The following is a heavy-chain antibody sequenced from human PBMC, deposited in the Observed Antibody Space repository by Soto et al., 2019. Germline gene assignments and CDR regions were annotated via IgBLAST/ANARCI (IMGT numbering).Heavy chain of an antibody. J-gene: IGHJ6*02. CDR3: ARIYTEGYYYSYGMDV. D-gene: IGHD4-4*01. Sequence: ASVKVSCKASGYTFTSYGISWVRQAPGQGLEWMGWISAYNGNTNYAQKLQGRVTMTTDTSTGTAYMELRSLRSDDTAVYYCARIYTEGYYYSYGMDVWGQGITVTVAS. V-gene: IGHV1-18*01. CDR1: GYTFTSYG. CDR2: ISAYNGNT.